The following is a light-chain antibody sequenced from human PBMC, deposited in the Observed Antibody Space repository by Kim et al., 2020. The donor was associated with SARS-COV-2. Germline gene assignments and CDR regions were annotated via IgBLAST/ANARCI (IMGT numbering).Light chain of an antibody. CDR1: QDIGNA. CDR3: QQYDNLQIT. CDR2: DAS. Sequence: AAVGDRVTITCQESQDIGNALNWYQQKQGKAPKLLIYDASNLETGVPSRFSGGGSGTDFTFTISRLQPEDIATYYCQQYDNLQITFGQGTRLEIK. V-gene: IGKV1-33*01. J-gene: IGKJ5*01.